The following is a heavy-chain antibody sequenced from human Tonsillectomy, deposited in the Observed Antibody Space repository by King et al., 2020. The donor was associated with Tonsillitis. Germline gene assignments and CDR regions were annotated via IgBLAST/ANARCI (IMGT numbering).Heavy chain of an antibody. CDR3: AKDGFGEFLFFDY. J-gene: IGHJ4*02. CDR1: GLTFDDYA. CDR2: ISWNSGNI. D-gene: IGHD3-10*01. V-gene: IGHV3-9*01. Sequence: VQLVESGGGLAQPGRSLRLSCAASGLTFDDYAMHWVRQVPGKGLEWVSSISWNSGNIGYADSVKGRFTISRDNAKSSLYLQMNSLTTEDTALYYCAKDGFGEFLFFDYWGQGTLVTVSS.